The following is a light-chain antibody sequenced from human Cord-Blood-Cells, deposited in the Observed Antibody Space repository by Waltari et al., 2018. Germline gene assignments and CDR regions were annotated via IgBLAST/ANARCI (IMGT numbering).Light chain of an antibody. J-gene: IGLJ3*02. Sequence: QSALTPPPSASGSPGQSVTISCTGTSSDVGGYHYVSWYQQHPGKAPKLMIYEVSKRPSGVTDRFSGSKSGNTASLTVSGLQAEDEADYYCSSYAGSNNLVFGGGTKLTVL. CDR2: EVS. CDR1: SSDVGGYHY. V-gene: IGLV2-8*01. CDR3: SSYAGSNNLV.